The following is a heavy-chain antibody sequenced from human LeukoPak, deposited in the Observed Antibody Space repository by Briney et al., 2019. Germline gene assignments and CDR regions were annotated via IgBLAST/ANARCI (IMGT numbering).Heavy chain of an antibody. CDR2: IIPILGIA. J-gene: IGHJ5*02. V-gene: IGHV1-69*04. D-gene: IGHD1-26*01. CDR3: ARDRVGANNWFDP. Sequence: GASVKVSCKASGGTFSSYAISWVRQAPGQGLEWMGRIIPILGIANYAQKFQGRVTITADKSTSTACMELSSLRSEDTAVYYCARDRVGANNWFDPWGQGTLVTVSS. CDR1: GGTFSSYA.